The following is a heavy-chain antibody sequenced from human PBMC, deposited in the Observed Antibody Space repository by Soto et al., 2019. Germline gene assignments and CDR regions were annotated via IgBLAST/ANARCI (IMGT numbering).Heavy chain of an antibody. D-gene: IGHD2-8*01. CDR2: IYYSGST. J-gene: IGHJ4*02. Sequence: PSETLSLTCTVSGGSISSYYWSWIRQPPGKGLEWIGYIYYSGSTNYNPSLKSRVTISVDTSKNQFSLKLSSVTAADTAVYYCAREAPGYCTNGVCYKFDYWGQGTLVTVSS. V-gene: IGHV4-59*01. CDR3: AREAPGYCTNGVCYKFDY. CDR1: GGSISSYY.